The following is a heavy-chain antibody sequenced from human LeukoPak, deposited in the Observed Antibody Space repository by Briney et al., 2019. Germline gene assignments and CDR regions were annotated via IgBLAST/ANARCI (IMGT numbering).Heavy chain of an antibody. CDR1: GFTLNTYW. CDR2: ISGDGNFK. Sequence: GGSLRLSCAASGFTLNTYWIHWVRHTPQTGLEWVAGISGDGNFKRNADSVRGRLTIFTDNAKSTVSLQVSSLRAEDTAVFYCTATPLGGAAAIFDYWGQGILVTVSS. CDR3: TATPLGGAAAIFDY. D-gene: IGHD6-25*01. V-gene: IGHV3-74*01. J-gene: IGHJ4*02.